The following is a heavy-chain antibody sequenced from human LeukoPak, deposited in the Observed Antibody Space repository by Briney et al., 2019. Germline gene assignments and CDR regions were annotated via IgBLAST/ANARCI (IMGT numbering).Heavy chain of an antibody. CDR3: ARAYGDLGHFQH. V-gene: IGHV4-30-4*08. CDR2: IYYSGST. D-gene: IGHD4-17*01. CDR1: GGSISSGDYY. J-gene: IGHJ1*01. Sequence: PSQTLSLTCTVSGGSISSGDYYWSWIRQPPGKGLEWIGYIYYSGSTYYNPSLKSRVTISVDTSKNQFSLKLSSVTAADTAVYYCARAYGDLGHFQHWGQGTLVTVSS.